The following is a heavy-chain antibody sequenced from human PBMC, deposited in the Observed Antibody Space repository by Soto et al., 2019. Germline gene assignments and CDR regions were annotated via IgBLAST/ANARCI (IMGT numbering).Heavy chain of an antibody. Sequence: ASVKVSCTASGGTFSSYAISWVRQAPGQGLEWMGGIIPIFGTANYAQKFQGRVTITADESTSTAYMELSSLRSEDTAVYYCARTRIAAASKRFDPWGQGTLVTVSS. V-gene: IGHV1-69*13. J-gene: IGHJ5*02. CDR1: GGTFSSYA. D-gene: IGHD6-13*01. CDR3: ARTRIAAASKRFDP. CDR2: IIPIFGTA.